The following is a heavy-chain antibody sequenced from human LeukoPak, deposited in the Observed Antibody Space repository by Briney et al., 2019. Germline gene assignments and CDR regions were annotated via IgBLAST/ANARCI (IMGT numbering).Heavy chain of an antibody. V-gene: IGHV3-33*06. CDR1: GFTFSTYG. CDR2: IWYDGNNK. CDR3: AKSWGIYSGSLYYFDY. J-gene: IGHJ4*02. Sequence: HPGGSLRLSCAASGFTFSTYGMHWVRQAPGKGLEWVAVIWYDGNNKYYADSVKGRFTISRDNSKNTLYLQMNSLRAEDTAVYYCAKSWGIYSGSLYYFDYWGQGTLVTVSS. D-gene: IGHD1-26*01.